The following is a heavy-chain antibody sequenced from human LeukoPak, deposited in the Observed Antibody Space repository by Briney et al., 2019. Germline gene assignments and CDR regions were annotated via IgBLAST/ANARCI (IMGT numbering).Heavy chain of an antibody. CDR3: ARGSGYCSSTSCRREFDY. D-gene: IGHD2-2*01. CDR1: GGTFSSYA. V-gene: IGHV1-69*13. J-gene: IGHJ4*02. CDR2: IIPIFGTA. Sequence: SVKVSCKASGGTFSSYAISWVRQAPGQGLEWMGGIIPIFGTANYAQKFQGRVTITADESTSTAYTELSSLRSEDTAVYYCARGSGYCSSTSCRREFDYWGQGTLVTVSS.